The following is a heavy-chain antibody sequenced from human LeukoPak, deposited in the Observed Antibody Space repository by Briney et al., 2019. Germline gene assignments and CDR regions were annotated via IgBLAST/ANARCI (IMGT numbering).Heavy chain of an antibody. CDR3: ARVTPPGGSGSPPHYYFDY. J-gene: IGHJ4*02. Sequence: ASVKVSCKASGYTFTSYYMHWVRQAPGQGLEWMGIINPSGGSTSYAQKFQGRVTMTRDTSTSTVYMELSSLRSEDTAVYYCARVTPPGGSGSPPHYYFDYWGQGTLVTVSS. D-gene: IGHD3-10*01. V-gene: IGHV1-46*01. CDR2: INPSGGST. CDR1: GYTFTSYY.